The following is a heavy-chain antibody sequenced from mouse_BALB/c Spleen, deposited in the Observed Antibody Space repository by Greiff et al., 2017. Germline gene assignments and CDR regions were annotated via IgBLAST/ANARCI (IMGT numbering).Heavy chain of an antibody. Sequence: EVQLVESGGGLVQPGGSLKLSCAASGFTFSSYTMSWVRQTPEKRLEWVAYISNGGGSTYYPDTVKGRFTISRNNTKNTQYLQMSGLKSEDTAMYYCARQKGFTTVKGAMDYWGQGTSGTVSS. CDR2: ISNGGGST. J-gene: IGHJ4*01. CDR1: GFTFSSYT. D-gene: IGHD1-1*01. V-gene: IGHV5-12-2*01. CDR3: ARQKGFTTVKGAMDY.